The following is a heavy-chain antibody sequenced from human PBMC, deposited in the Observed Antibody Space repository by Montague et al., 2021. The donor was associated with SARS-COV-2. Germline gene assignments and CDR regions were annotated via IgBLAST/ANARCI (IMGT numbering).Heavy chain of an antibody. CDR1: GGSISSSSYY. V-gene: IGHV4-39*01. J-gene: IGHJ6*02. CDR2: IYYSGST. Sequence: SETLSLTCTVSGGSISSSSYYWGWIRQPPGKGLEWIGYIYYSGSTYYNPSLKSRVTISVDTSKNQFSLKLSSVTAADTAVYYCVRQPTRGIMIFGVVTDYGMDVWGQGTTVTVSS. D-gene: IGHD3-3*01. CDR3: VRQPTRGIMIFGVVTDYGMDV.